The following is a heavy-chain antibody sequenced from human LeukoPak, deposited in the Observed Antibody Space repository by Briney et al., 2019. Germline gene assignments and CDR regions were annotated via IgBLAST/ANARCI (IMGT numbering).Heavy chain of an antibody. CDR1: GFTFSTYD. CDR3: ARAPYSSSWYRSWFDP. CDR2: IPHGGSDK. V-gene: IGHV3-30*03. Sequence: GRSLRLSCAASGFTFSTYDMHWVRQAPGKGLEWVAVIPHGGSDKSFADSVKGRFSISRDNSKNTLYLQMNSLRAEDTAVYYCARAPYSSSWYRSWFDPWGQGTLVTVSS. D-gene: IGHD6-13*01. J-gene: IGHJ5*02.